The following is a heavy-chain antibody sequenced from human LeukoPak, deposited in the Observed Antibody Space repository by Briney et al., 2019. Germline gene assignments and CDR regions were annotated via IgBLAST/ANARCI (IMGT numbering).Heavy chain of an antibody. Sequence: GGSLRLSCAASGFTFSSYGMHWVRQAPGKGLEWVAVISYDGSNKYYADSVKGRFTISRDNSKNTLYLQMNSLRAEDTAVYYCAKSVTPSGSEIYAFDYWGQGTLVTVSS. V-gene: IGHV3-30*18. CDR2: ISYDGSNK. J-gene: IGHJ4*02. D-gene: IGHD1-26*01. CDR3: AKSVTPSGSEIYAFDY. CDR1: GFTFSSYG.